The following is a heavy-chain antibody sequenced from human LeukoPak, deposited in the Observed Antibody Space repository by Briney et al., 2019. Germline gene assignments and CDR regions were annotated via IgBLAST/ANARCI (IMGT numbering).Heavy chain of an antibody. Sequence: PGGSLRLSCAASGFTFSSYWMHWVRQAPGKGLVWVSRIKSDGKTNYADSVKGPFTISRDNAKNTVSLQMNSLRAEDTGVYYCARAPSEIGGYYPEYFRHWGQGTLVTVSS. CDR3: ARAPSEIGGYYPEYFRH. CDR1: GFTFSSYW. CDR2: IKSDGKT. D-gene: IGHD3-22*01. V-gene: IGHV3-74*01. J-gene: IGHJ1*01.